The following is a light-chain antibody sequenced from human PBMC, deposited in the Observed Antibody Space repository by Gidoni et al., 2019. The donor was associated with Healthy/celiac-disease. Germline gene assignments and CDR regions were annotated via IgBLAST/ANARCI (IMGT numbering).Light chain of an antibody. V-gene: IGKV3-11*01. CDR3: QQRSNWSLT. CDR2: DAS. J-gene: IGKJ4*01. CDR1: QTVSIY. Sequence: EIVLTKSPATLPLLPGERATLSCRASQTVSIYLAWYQQKPGQAPRLLIYDASNRTTGIPARFSGSGSGTDFTLTISSLEPEDFAVCNCQQRSNWSLTFGGGTKVEIK.